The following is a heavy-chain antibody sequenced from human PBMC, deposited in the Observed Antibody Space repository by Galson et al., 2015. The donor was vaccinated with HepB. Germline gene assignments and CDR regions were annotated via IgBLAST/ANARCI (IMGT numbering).Heavy chain of an antibody. CDR1: GFTFSSYA. Sequence: SLRLSCEASGFTFSSYAMHWVRQAPGKGLEWVAVISYDGSNKYYADSVKGRFTISRDNSKNTLYLQMNSLRAEDTAVYYCANLLRRVVPAAMPRAFDIWGQGTMVTVSS. CDR2: ISYDGSNK. CDR3: ANLLRRVVPAAMPRAFDI. D-gene: IGHD2-2*01. J-gene: IGHJ3*02. V-gene: IGHV3-30*04.